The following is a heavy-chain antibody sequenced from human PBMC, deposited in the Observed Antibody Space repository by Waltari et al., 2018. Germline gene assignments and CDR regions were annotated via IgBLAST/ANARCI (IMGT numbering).Heavy chain of an antibody. D-gene: IGHD6-6*01. V-gene: IGHV3-30*02. CDR1: GFTFSSYG. Sequence: QVQLVESGGGVVQPGGSLRLSCAASGFTFSSYGMHWVRKAPGKGLGWVAFIRYDGSNKYYADSVKGRFTISRDNSKNTLYLQMNSLRAEDTAVYYCAKNDLIAARGAFDYWGQGTLVTVSS. CDR3: AKNDLIAARGAFDY. J-gene: IGHJ4*02. CDR2: IRYDGSNK.